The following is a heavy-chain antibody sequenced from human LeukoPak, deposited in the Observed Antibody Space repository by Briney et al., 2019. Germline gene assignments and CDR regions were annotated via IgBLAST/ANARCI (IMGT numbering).Heavy chain of an antibody. CDR1: GFTFSSYG. D-gene: IGHD4-17*01. Sequence: QPGGSLRLSCAASGFTFSSYGMHWVRQAPGKGLEWVAVISYDGSNKYYADSVKGRFTISRDNSKNTLYLQMNSLRAEDTAVYYCATASYGDYDLDYWGQGTLVTVSS. J-gene: IGHJ4*02. CDR2: ISYDGSNK. V-gene: IGHV3-30*03. CDR3: ATASYGDYDLDY.